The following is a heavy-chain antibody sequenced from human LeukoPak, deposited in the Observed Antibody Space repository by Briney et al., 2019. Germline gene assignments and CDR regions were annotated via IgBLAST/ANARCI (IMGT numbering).Heavy chain of an antibody. V-gene: IGHV3-21*01. CDR3: ATDLIHYYASGAKT. CDR2: ITSSSSYI. CDR1: GFTFSTSS. D-gene: IGHD3-10*01. Sequence: PGGSLRLSCAASGFTFSTSSMNWVRQAPGKGLEWVSSITSSSSYIYYADSVKGRFTISRDNAKNSLYLQMNSLRAEDTAVYYCATDLIHYYASGAKTWGQGTLVTVSS. J-gene: IGHJ5*02.